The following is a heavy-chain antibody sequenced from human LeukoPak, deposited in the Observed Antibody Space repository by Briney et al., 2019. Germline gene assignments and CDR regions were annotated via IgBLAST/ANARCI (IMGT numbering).Heavy chain of an antibody. D-gene: IGHD3-22*01. CDR1: GGSISSYY. Sequence: SETLSLTCTVSGGSISSYYWSWLRQPPGKGLEWIGFIYYSGITDDNPSLKSRVAISVDTSKNQFSLKLTSVTAADTAVYYCARLRALSYYDSSGDLYYFEYWGQGTLVTVSS. V-gene: IGHV4-59*01. J-gene: IGHJ4*02. CDR2: IYYSGIT. CDR3: ARLRALSYYDSSGDLYYFEY.